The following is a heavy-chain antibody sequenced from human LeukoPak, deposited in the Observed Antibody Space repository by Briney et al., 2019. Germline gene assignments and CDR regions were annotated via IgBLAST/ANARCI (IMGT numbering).Heavy chain of an antibody. Sequence: GGSLRLSCAASGFIFSSYNMNWVRQAPGKGLEWVSVIYSGGSTYYADSVKGRFTISRDNSKNTLYLQMNSLRAEDTAVYYCARDPDGYNDYWGQGTLVTVSS. J-gene: IGHJ4*02. D-gene: IGHD5-24*01. V-gene: IGHV3-53*01. CDR2: IYSGGST. CDR3: ARDPDGYNDY. CDR1: GFIFSSYN.